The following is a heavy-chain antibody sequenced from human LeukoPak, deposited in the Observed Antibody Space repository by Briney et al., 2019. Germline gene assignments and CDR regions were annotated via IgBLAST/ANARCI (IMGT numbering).Heavy chain of an antibody. J-gene: IGHJ3*02. CDR1: GYTFTSYD. Sequence: ASVKVSCKASGYTFTSYDINWVRQATGQGLEWMGWMNPNSGNTGYAQKFQGRVTMTRNTSISTACMELSSLRSEDTAVYYCARRTLTTFGIVLNYDAFDIWGQGTMVTVSS. CDR2: MNPNSGNT. V-gene: IGHV1-8*01. D-gene: IGHD3-10*02. CDR3: ARRTLTTFGIVLNYDAFDI.